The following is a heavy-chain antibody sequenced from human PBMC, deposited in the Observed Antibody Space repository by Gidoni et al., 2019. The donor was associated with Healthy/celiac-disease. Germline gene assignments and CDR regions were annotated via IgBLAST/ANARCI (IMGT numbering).Heavy chain of an antibody. Sequence: EVQLLESGGGLVQPGGSLRLSCAASGFPFSSYAMSWVRQAPGKGLEWVSAISGSGGSTYYADSVKGRFTISRDNSKNTLYLQMNSLRAEDTAVYYCAKDGNWNDWYFDLWGRGTLVTVSS. CDR1: GFPFSSYA. CDR3: AKDGNWNDWYFDL. V-gene: IGHV3-23*01. CDR2: ISGSGGST. J-gene: IGHJ2*01. D-gene: IGHD1-20*01.